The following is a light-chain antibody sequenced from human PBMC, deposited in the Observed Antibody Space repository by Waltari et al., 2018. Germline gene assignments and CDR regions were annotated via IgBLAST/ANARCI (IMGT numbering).Light chain of an antibody. CDR3: QQYNSYPIS. J-gene: IGKJ3*01. CDR1: QRISTW. V-gene: IGKV1-5*03. Sequence: DIQMTQSPSTVSASTGDRVTITCRASQRISTWLAWYQQKAGKAPKLLIYKASSLESGVPSRFSGSGSWTDFTLTISSLQPDDFATYYCQQYNSYPISFGPGTKVDI. CDR2: KAS.